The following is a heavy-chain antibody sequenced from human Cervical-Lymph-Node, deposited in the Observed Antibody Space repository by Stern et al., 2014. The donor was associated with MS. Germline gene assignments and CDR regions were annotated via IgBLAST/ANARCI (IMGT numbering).Heavy chain of an antibody. D-gene: IGHD3-3*01. CDR1: GYTFTSYA. J-gene: IGHJ4*02. V-gene: IGHV7-4-1*02. Sequence: QVQLVQSGSELKKPGASVKVSCKASGYTFTSYAMNWVRQAPGQGLEWMGWINTNTGNPTYAQGFTGRFVFSLEPSVSTAYLQISSLKAEDTAVYYCASGAMGDFWSGYSYFDYWGQGTLVTVSS. CDR2: INTNTGNP. CDR3: ASGAMGDFWSGYSYFDY.